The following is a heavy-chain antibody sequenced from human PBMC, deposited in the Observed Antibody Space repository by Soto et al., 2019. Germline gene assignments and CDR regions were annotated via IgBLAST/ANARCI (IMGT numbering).Heavy chain of an antibody. J-gene: IGHJ6*02. CDR1: GFFLSNNW. D-gene: IGHD2-8*01. Sequence: HVQLVESGGGWVKPGESLRLSCIGSGFFLSNNWMTWIRQAPGKGLEWVSYISASGDYTIYADSLKGRFTISRDNARNSLWLQINSRTAEDTAVYYCERSSGWRQVGVYNYGLDVWGRGTTVIVSS. V-gene: IGHV3-11*06. CDR2: ISASGDYT. CDR3: ERSSGWRQVGVYNYGLDV.